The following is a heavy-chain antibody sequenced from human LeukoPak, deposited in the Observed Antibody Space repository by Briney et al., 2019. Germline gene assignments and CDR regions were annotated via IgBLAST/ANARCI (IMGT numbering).Heavy chain of an antibody. Sequence: GASVKVSCKASGYTFTSYGISWVRQAPGQGLEWMGGIIPIFGTTNYAQKFQGRVTITADESTSTAYMELSSLRSEDTAVYYCAREAGNWGSLDYWGQGTLVTVSS. J-gene: IGHJ4*02. V-gene: IGHV1-69*13. CDR1: GYTFTSYG. CDR3: AREAGNWGSLDY. CDR2: IIPIFGTT. D-gene: IGHD7-27*01.